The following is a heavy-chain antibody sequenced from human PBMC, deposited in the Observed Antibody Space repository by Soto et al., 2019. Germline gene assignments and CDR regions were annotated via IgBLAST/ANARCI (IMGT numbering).Heavy chain of an antibody. V-gene: IGHV4-59*01. CDR3: TRTGRTYQDTGYYFDY. CDR1: GGSINDYF. J-gene: IGHJ4*02. CDR2: LYYSKST. Sequence: KHSETLSLTCTVSGGSINDYFWTWIRQPLGKGLEWIKYLYYSKSTYCNASLKSRLTRSVDTSKNQFSLNLSSVTAADTTVYYCTRTGRTYQDTGYYFDYWGQGTRVTVSS. D-gene: IGHD1-7*01.